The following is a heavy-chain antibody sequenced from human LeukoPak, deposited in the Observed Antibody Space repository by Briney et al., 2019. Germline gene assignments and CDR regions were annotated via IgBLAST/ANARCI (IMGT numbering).Heavy chain of an antibody. V-gene: IGHV3-66*01. Sequence: GGSLRLSCAASGFTVSSNYMSWVRQAPGKGLEWVSVIYSGGSTYYADSVKGRFTISRDNSKNTLYLQMNSLRAEDTAVYYCARDPWNYYDSSGYPGGGDDAFDIWGQGTMVPSLQ. J-gene: IGHJ3*02. D-gene: IGHD3-22*01. CDR3: ARDPWNYYDSSGYPGGGDDAFDI. CDR2: IYSGGST. CDR1: GFTVSSNY.